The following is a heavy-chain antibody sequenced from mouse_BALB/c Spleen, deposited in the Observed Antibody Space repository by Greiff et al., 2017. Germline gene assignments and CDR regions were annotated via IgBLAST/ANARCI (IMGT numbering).Heavy chain of an antibody. D-gene: IGHD1-2*01. CDR1: GYTFTSYV. Sequence: EVQLQESGPELVKPGASVKMSCKASGYTFTSYVMHWVKQKPGQGLEWIGYINPYNDGTKYNEKFKGKAKLTSDKSTSTAYMELSSLTSEDSAVYSCERNYGYYFDYWGQGTTLTVSS. V-gene: IGHV1-14*01. J-gene: IGHJ2*01. CDR3: ERNYGYYFDY. CDR2: INPYNDGT.